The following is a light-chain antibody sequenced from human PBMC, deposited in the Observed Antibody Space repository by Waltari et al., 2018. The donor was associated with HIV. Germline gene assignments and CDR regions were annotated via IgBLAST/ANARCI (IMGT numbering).Light chain of an antibody. CDR1: SSNIGSNY. V-gene: IGLV1-47*01. CDR3: EAWDVSLSVVYV. CDR2: RNK. Sequence: QSVLPQPPSTSGTPGPRVTISCSGSSSNIGSNYVYWYQQLPGTAPKLLIYRNKQRPSEFPERFSCSKSSSSASLAISGRRSDDGADYYWEAWDVSLSVVYVYGTGTKVTVL. J-gene: IGLJ1*01.